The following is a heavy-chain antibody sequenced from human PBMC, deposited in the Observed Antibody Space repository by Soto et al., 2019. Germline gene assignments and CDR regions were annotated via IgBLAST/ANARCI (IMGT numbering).Heavy chain of an antibody. D-gene: IGHD2-2*01. V-gene: IGHV1-69*06. CDR1: GGTFSSYA. CDR2: IIPIFGTA. Sequence: SVKVSCKASGGTFSSYAISWVRQAPGQGLEWMGGIIPIFGTANYAQKFQGRVTITADKSTSTAYMELSSLRSEDTAVYYCARDPRPVDIVVVTAAPDGMDGWGQGSTVTVSS. CDR3: ARDPRPVDIVVVTAAPDGMDG. J-gene: IGHJ6*02.